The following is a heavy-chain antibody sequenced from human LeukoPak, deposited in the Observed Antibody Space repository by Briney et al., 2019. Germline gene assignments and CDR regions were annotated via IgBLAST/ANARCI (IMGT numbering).Heavy chain of an antibody. CDR2: ISAYNGNT. V-gene: IGHV1-18*04. CDR3: ARAHTMRIKNDY. J-gene: IGHJ4*02. CDR1: GYTFTSYG. D-gene: IGHD2/OR15-2a*01. Sequence: ASVKVSCKASGYTFTSYGISWVRQAPGQGLEWMRWISAYNGNTNYAHKLQGRVTLTTDTSTSTAYMELRSLRSDDTAVYYCARAHTMRIKNDYWGQGTLVTVSS.